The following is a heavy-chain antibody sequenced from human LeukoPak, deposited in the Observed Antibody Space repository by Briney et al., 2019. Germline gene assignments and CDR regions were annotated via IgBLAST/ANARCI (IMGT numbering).Heavy chain of an antibody. CDR3: ARYIVVVAYFDY. J-gene: IGHJ4*02. V-gene: IGHV4-59*01. CDR1: GGSFSSYY. CDR2: IYYSGST. Sequence: SETLSLTCTVSGGSFSSYYWSWVRQPPGKGLEWIGYIYYSGSTNYNPSLKSRVTISVETSKNQFSLKLSSVTAADTAVYYCARYIVVVAYFDYWGQGTLVTVSS. D-gene: IGHD2-2*01.